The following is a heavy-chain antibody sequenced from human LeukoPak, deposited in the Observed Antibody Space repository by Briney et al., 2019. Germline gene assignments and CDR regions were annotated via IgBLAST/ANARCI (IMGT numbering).Heavy chain of an antibody. J-gene: IGHJ4*02. Sequence: SETLSLTCTVSGGSISSGSHHWGWFRQSPGKGLEWIGSIYDSRTIYYNPSLNSRVTISAVTSKNQFSLQLNSVTAADTAVYYCVRHDGRSGGTMGALDSWGQGSLVTVSS. CDR3: VRHDGRSGGTMGALDS. CDR1: GGSISSGSHH. V-gene: IGHV4-39*01. CDR2: IYDSRTI. D-gene: IGHD4-23*01.